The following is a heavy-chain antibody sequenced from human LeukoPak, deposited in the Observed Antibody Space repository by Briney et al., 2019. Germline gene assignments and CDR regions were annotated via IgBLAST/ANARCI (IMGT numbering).Heavy chain of an antibody. J-gene: IGHJ4*02. V-gene: IGHV4-39*01. CDR1: GGSISSSSNY. CDR3: ASQPVDTAMVTGY. CDR2: IYYSGST. Sequence: PSETLSLTCTVSGGSISSSSNYWGWIRQPPGKGLEWIGSIYYSGSTYYNPSLKSRVTISVDTCKNQFSLKLSSVTAADTAVYYCASQPVDTAMVTGYWGQGTLVTVSS. D-gene: IGHD5-18*01.